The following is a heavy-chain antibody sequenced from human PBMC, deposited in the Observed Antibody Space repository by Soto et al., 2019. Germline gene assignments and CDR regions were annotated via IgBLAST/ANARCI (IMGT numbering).Heavy chain of an antibody. CDR1: GNTFTSYD. D-gene: IGHD3-10*01. J-gene: IGHJ4*02. Sequence: ASVKVSCKASGNTFTSYDINWVRQATGHGLEWMGWINPNSGNIGYAQKFQGRVTMTRDTAIRAAYMEVSRLRSDDTAVYYCARGRASGSYYLLDYWGQGTLVTVSS. CDR3: ARGRASGSYYLLDY. CDR2: INPNSGNI. V-gene: IGHV1-8*01.